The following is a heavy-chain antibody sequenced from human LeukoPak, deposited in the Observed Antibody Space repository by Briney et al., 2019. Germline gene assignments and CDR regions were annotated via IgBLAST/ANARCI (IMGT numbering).Heavy chain of an antibody. D-gene: IGHD6-6*01. V-gene: IGHV4-59*01. Sequence: SETLSFTCTVSGGSISSYYWSWIRQPPGKGLEWIGYIYYSGSTNYNPSLKSRVTISVDTSKNQFSLKLSSVTAADTAVYYCARDGGRRVEYSSSSSYYYYMDVWGKGTTVTVSS. J-gene: IGHJ6*03. CDR2: IYYSGST. CDR1: GGSISSYY. CDR3: ARDGGRRVEYSSSSSYYYYMDV.